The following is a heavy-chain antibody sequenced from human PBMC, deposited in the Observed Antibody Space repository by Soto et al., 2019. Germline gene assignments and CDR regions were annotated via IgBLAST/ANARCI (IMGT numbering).Heavy chain of an antibody. D-gene: IGHD3-3*01. CDR3: ASRRPGTIFGVVIMSAFDI. CDR1: GGSISSGGYY. V-gene: IGHV4-31*03. J-gene: IGHJ3*02. Sequence: PSETLSLTCTVPGGSISSGGYYWSCIRQHTGKGLEWIGYIYYSGSTYYNPSLKSRVTISVDTSKNQFSLKLSSVTAADTAVYYCASRRPGTIFGVVIMSAFDIWGQGTMVTVSS. CDR2: IYYSGST.